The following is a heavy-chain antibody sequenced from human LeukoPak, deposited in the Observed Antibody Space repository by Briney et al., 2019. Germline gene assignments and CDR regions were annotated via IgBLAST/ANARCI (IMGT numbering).Heavy chain of an antibody. CDR2: INPNSGDT. CDR1: GYTFTGYY. D-gene: IGHD5-18*01. V-gene: IGHV1-2*06. Sequence: ASVKVSCKASGYTFTGYYMHWVRQAPGQGLEWMGRINPNSGDTNYAQKFQGRVTMTRDTSITTAYMELSRLRSDDTAVYYCARDSVDTAMVIDYWGQGTLVTVSS. J-gene: IGHJ4*02. CDR3: ARDSVDTAMVIDY.